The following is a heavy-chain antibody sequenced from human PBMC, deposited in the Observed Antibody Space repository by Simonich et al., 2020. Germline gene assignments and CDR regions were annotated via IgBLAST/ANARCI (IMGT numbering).Heavy chain of an antibody. V-gene: IGHV3-48*03. Sequence: EVQLVESGGGLVQPGGSLRLSCAASGFTFSSYEMNWVRQGLGRGLGWVSYISSSGITRYYADSVKGRFTISRDNAKNSLYRQMNSLRAEDTAVYYCARDGSSYFDYWGQGTLVTVSS. J-gene: IGHJ4*02. CDR3: ARDGSSYFDY. CDR1: GFTFSSYE. CDR2: ISSSGITR. D-gene: IGHD2-15*01.